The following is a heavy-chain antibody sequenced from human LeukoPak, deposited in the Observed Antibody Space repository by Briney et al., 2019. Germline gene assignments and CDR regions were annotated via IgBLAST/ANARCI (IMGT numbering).Heavy chain of an antibody. J-gene: IGHJ6*03. V-gene: IGHV4-34*01. CDR1: GGSFSGYY. CDR2: INQRGST. Sequence: SETLSLTCAVYGGSFSGYYWSWIRQPPGKGLEWIGEINQRGSTNYNPSLKSRVTISVDTSKNQFSLKLSSVTAADTAVYYCAREPRITIFGVVQYYSYYYMDVWGKGTTVTVSS. CDR3: AREPRITIFGVVQYYSYYYMDV. D-gene: IGHD3-3*01.